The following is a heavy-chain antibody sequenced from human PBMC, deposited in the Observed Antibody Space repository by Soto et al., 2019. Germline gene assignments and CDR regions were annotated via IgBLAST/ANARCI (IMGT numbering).Heavy chain of an antibody. CDR2: IFYLGSS. J-gene: IGHJ5*02. V-gene: IGHV4-39*01. D-gene: IGHD3-3*02. CDR1: GDSIISSDFY. Sequence: SETLSLTCTVSGDSIISSDFYWGWIRQPPGKGLEWIGSIFYLGSSYYNPSLKSRVTMSVDTSKNQFSLRLRSVTAADTALYFCARHSLALRKNNWFDPWGQGIMVTVSS. CDR3: ARHSLALRKNNWFDP.